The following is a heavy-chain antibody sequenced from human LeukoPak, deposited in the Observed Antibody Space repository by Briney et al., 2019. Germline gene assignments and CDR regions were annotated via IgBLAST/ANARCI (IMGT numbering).Heavy chain of an antibody. Sequence: KPSGTLSLTCAVSGGSISSNNWWSWVRQPPGKGLEWIGSVYYSGSTYYNPSLKSRVTISVDTSNNEFSLKMNSVTAADTAVYFCARQADFGGVIVSSWFDPWGEGAQVTVSS. CDR1: GGSISSNNW. D-gene: IGHD3-16*02. CDR2: VYYSGST. V-gene: IGHV4-4*02. J-gene: IGHJ5*02. CDR3: ARQADFGGVIVSSWFDP.